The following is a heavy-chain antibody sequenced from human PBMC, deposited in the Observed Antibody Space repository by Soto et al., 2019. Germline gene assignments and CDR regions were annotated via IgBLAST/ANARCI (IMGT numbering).Heavy chain of an antibody. J-gene: IGHJ4*02. D-gene: IGHD2-15*01. CDR1: GGSISSSSYY. Sequence: QLQLQESGPGLVKPSETLSLTCTVSGGSISSSSYYWGWIRQPPGKGLEWIGSIYYSGSTYYNPSLKSRVTISVDTSKNQFSLKLSSVTAADTTVYSCARPYCSGGSCYFDYWGQGTLVTVSS. CDR2: IYYSGST. V-gene: IGHV4-39*01. CDR3: ARPYCSGGSCYFDY.